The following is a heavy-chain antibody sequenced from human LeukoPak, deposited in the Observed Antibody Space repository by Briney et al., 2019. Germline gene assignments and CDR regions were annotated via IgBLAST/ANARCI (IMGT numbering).Heavy chain of an antibody. CDR1: GGSISSYY. CDR3: AKDGRYYDILTGYYIDPYYFDY. V-gene: IGHV4-4*07. J-gene: IGHJ4*02. CDR2: IYTSGST. Sequence: PSETLSLTCTVSGGSISSYYWSWIRQPAGKGLEWIGRIYTSGSTNYNPSLKSRVTMSVDTSKNQFSLKLSSVTAADTAVYYCAKDGRYYDILTGYYIDPYYFDYWGQGTLVTVSS. D-gene: IGHD3-9*01.